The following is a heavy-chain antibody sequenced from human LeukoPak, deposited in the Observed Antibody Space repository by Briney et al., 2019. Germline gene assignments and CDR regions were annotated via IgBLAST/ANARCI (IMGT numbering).Heavy chain of an antibody. Sequence: GRSLRLSCAASGFTFSSYAMHWVRQAPGKGLEWVAVISYDGSNKYYADSVKGRFTISRDNSKNTLYLQTNSLRAEDTAVYYCARDFMPWHRYSVVYWGQGTLVTVSS. V-gene: IGHV3-30*04. CDR2: ISYDGSNK. CDR1: GFTFSSYA. CDR3: ARDFMPWHRYSVVY. J-gene: IGHJ4*02. D-gene: IGHD3-16*02.